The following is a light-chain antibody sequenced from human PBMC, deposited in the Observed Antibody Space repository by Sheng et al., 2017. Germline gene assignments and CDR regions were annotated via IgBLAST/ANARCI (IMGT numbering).Light chain of an antibody. J-gene: IGKJ1*01. CDR3: QQYNKWPAWT. V-gene: IGKV3-15*01. Sequence: IVMTQSPDSLSVAPGERATLSCRASQIINNYLAWYQQRPGQPPRLLIYDVSIRATGVPARFSGSGSGTEFTLTISSLQSEDFAVYYCQQYNKWPAWTFGRRDQGGIQT. CDR2: DVS. CDR1: QIINNY.